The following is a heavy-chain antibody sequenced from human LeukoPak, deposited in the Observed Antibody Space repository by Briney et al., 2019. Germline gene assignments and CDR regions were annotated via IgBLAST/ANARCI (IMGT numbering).Heavy chain of an antibody. Sequence: PGGSLRLSCTGSGFIFNKYWMSWVRQAPGKGLEWVATVREYGAEKYYVDSVKGRITISRDNAKNSLYLQINSPRVEDTAVYYCASLAGRYFFHHWGQGTLVTVSS. V-gene: IGHV3-7*01. CDR2: VREYGAEK. CDR3: ASLAGRYFFHH. J-gene: IGHJ4*02. D-gene: IGHD1-26*01. CDR1: GFIFNKYW.